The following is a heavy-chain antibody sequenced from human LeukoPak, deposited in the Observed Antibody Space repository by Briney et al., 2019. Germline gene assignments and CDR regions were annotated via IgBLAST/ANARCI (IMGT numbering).Heavy chain of an antibody. CDR1: GYTFTNFG. CDR3: ARDRHRRHHYDSSLHPPLDY. D-gene: IGHD3-22*01. Sequence: ASVKVSCKASGYTFTNFGISWVRQAPGQGLEWMGWISGYNGNTNYAQKLQGRVTMTTDTSTSTAYMDLTSLRSDDTAVYNCARDRHRRHHYDSSLHPPLDYWGQGTLVTVSS. CDR2: ISGYNGNT. J-gene: IGHJ4*02. V-gene: IGHV1-18*01.